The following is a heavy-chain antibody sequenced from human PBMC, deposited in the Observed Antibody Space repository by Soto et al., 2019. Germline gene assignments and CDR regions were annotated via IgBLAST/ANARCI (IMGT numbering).Heavy chain of an antibody. CDR3: ASHTDYYYYYMDV. Sequence: PGGSLRLSCAASGFSFSDYYMSWIRQAPGKGLEWVSYISSSGSTIYYADSVKGRFTISRDNAKNSLYLQMNSLRAEDTAVYYCASHTDYYYYYMDVWGKGTTVTVSS. CDR1: GFSFSDYY. J-gene: IGHJ6*03. CDR2: ISSSGSTI. V-gene: IGHV3-11*01.